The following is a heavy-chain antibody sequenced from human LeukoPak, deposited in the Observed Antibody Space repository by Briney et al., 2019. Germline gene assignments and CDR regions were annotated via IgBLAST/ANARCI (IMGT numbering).Heavy chain of an antibody. CDR3: ARGYSSSWFSSPWFDP. J-gene: IGHJ5*02. D-gene: IGHD6-13*01. CDR1: GFTFSSYS. Sequence: TAGSLRLSCAASGFTFSSYSMNWVRQAPGKGLEWVSYISSSSSTIYYADSVKGRFTISRDNAKNSLYLQMSSVRDEDTAVYYCARGYSSSWFSSPWFDPWGQGTLVTVSS. V-gene: IGHV3-48*02. CDR2: ISSSSSTI.